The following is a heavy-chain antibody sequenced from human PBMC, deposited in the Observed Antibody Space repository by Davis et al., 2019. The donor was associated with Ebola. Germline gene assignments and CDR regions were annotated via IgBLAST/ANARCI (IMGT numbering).Heavy chain of an antibody. V-gene: IGHV3-23*01. J-gene: IGHJ4*02. CDR2: ISGSGAET. D-gene: IGHD6-19*01. CDR1: GFIFKAYA. Sequence: GESLKISCQASGFIFKAYAMHWVRQAPGKGLEWVSVISGSGAETYSADSVKGRFTIPRDNSKNTLFLEMNNLRDEDTAVYFCARVVGWLKGGMDSWGQGTPVTVSS. CDR3: ARVVGWLKGGMDS.